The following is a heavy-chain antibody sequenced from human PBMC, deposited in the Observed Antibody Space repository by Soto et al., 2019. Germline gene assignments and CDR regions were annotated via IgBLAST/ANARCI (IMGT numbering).Heavy chain of an antibody. CDR3: ARFPYYYDSSGYCY. CDR1: GGSISSSSYY. J-gene: IGHJ4*02. Sequence: SETLSLTCTVSGGSISSSSYYWGWIRQPPGKGLEWIGSIYYSGSTYYNPSLKIRVTISVDTSKNQFSLKLSSVTASDTAVYYCARFPYYYDSSGYCYWGQGTLVTVSS. CDR2: IYYSGST. D-gene: IGHD3-22*01. V-gene: IGHV4-39*01.